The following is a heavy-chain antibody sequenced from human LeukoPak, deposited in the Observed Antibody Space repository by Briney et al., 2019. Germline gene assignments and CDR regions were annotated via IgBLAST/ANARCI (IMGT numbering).Heavy chain of an antibody. CDR2: IYYTEST. J-gene: IGHJ4*02. CDR1: GGSISSSNYY. V-gene: IGHV4-39*01. Sequence: SEALSLTCTVSGGSISSSNYYWGWIRQPPGKGLEWIGSIYYTESTYFNPSLKSRVTISVDTSKNQFSLKLSTVTAADTAVYYCARQKYYYGSGTYLGFDYWGQGTLVTVSS. D-gene: IGHD3-10*01. CDR3: ARQKYYYGSGTYLGFDY.